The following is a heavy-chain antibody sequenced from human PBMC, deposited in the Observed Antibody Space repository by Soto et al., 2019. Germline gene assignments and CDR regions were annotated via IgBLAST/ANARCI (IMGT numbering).Heavy chain of an antibody. Sequence: ASVKVSCKASGYTFINYGISWVRQAPGQGLEWMGWISAYNGNTNYAQKLQGRVTMTTDTSTSTAYMELRSLRSDDTAVYFCARDTIAAIDLLDYWGQGTLVPVSS. CDR2: ISAYNGNT. CDR1: GYTFINYG. D-gene: IGHD6-13*01. V-gene: IGHV1-18*01. J-gene: IGHJ4*02. CDR3: ARDTIAAIDLLDY.